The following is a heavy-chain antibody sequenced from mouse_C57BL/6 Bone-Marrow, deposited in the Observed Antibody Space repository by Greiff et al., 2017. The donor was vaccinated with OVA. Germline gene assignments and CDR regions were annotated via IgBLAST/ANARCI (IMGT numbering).Heavy chain of an antibody. CDR2: IDPSDSYT. CDR3: ARDNTALFDY. D-gene: IGHD1-2*01. CDR1: GYTFTSYW. J-gene: IGHJ2*01. V-gene: IGHV1-69*01. Sequence: QVQLQQPGAELVMPGASVKLSCKASGYTFTSYWMHWVKQRPGQGLEWIGEIDPSDSYTNYNQKFKGKSTLTVDKSSSTAYMQLSSLTSEDSAVYYWARDNTALFDYWGQGTTLTVSS.